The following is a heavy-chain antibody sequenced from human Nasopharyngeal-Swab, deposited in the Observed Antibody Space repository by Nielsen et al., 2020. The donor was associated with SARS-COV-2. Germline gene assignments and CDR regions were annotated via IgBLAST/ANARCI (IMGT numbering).Heavy chain of an antibody. D-gene: IGHD6-13*01. CDR2: IYYNGNT. CDR1: GDSIAYSTFY. Sequence: AGSLRLSCTVSGDSIAYSTFYWGWIRQPPGMGLEWIGNIYYNGNTYQNPSLKSRLTISEDKSKNQFSLQLSSVTAADTAFYYCVRSSSWYYFDYWAQGTQVTVSS. CDR3: VRSSSWYYFDY. V-gene: IGHV4-39*01. J-gene: IGHJ4*02.